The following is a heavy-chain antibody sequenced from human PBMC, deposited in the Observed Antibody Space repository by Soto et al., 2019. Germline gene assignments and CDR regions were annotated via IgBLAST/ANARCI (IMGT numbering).Heavy chain of an antibody. D-gene: IGHD2-15*01. CDR3: ARDSHCNGGNCPMGGFDM. J-gene: IGHJ3*02. CDR2: IYPGNSNT. CDR1: GYCFSIHW. V-gene: IGHV5-51*01. Sequence: GESLKIACKGSGYCFSIHWVAWLRQMPGKGLEWVGFIYPGNSNTMYSPSFQGHVTISADTALSTTYLQWDTLKPSDTAMYFCARDSHCNGGNCPMGGFDMWGQGPMVTVSS.